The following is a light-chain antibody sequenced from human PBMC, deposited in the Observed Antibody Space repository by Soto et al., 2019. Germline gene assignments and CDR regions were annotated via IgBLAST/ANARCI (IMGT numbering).Light chain of an antibody. V-gene: IGKV3-15*01. CDR3: QQYNNWPPWT. CDR2: GAS. CDR1: QTVRNN. J-gene: IGKJ1*01. Sequence: EIVMTQSPATLSVSPGERAILSCRASQTVRNNYLAWYQQKPGQAPRLXXYGASTRATGIPARFSGSGSGTEFTLTISSLQSEDFAVYYCQQYNNWPPWTFGQGTKVDIK.